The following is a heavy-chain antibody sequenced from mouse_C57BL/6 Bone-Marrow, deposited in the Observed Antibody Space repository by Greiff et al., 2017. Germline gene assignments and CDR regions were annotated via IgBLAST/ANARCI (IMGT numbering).Heavy chain of an antibody. D-gene: IGHD2-3*01. CDR1: GFNIKNDY. CDR3: TTYGYYPWFAY. V-gene: IGHV14-4*01. CDR2: IDPENGDT. Sequence: EVQLQQSGAELVRPGASVKLSCTASGFNIKNDYMHWVKQRPEQGLEWIGGIDPENGDTEYASKFQGKATITADTSSNTAYLQLSSLTSEDTAVYYCTTYGYYPWFAYWGQGTLVTVSA. J-gene: IGHJ3*01.